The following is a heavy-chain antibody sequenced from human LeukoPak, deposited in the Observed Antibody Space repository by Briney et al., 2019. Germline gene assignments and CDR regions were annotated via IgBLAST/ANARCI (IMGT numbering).Heavy chain of an antibody. J-gene: IGHJ4*02. CDR1: GYTFSSYS. Sequence: PGESLTFSCTGSGYTFSSYSIGWARQIPGKGLEWLGIIYPGDSDTTYSPSVEGQVTISADKSISTAYLQWSSLKASDTAMYYCARRGAVYDILTGYYPPYFDYWGQGTLVTVSS. CDR2: IYPGDSDT. CDR3: ARRGAVYDILTGYYPPYFDY. V-gene: IGHV5-51*03. D-gene: IGHD3-9*01.